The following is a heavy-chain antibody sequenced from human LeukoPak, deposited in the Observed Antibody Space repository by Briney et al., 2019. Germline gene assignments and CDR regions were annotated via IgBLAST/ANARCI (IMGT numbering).Heavy chain of an antibody. V-gene: IGHV1-69*04. Sequence: SVKVSSTASAGTFSSYAMNWVRQAPGQGLDWVGRIIPLLGITNHAQKLQGRVTVTADTSTNTAYMELSSLISDDTAVYYCARARTMITFGGIRHAFDIWGQGTLVTVSS. CDR3: ARARTMITFGGIRHAFDI. CDR2: IIPLLGIT. D-gene: IGHD3-16*01. CDR1: AGTFSSYA. J-gene: IGHJ3*02.